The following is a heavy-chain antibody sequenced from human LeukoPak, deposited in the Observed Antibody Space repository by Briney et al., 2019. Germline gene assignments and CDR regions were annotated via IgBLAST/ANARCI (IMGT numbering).Heavy chain of an antibody. CDR2: IXXRGSPI. V-gene: IGHV3-48*01. J-gene: IGHJ4*02. Sequence: IXXRGSPIYYADSVTGRFTISRDNAKNSLYLQLNSLRAEDTAVYFCARVSYYTSSGYYWNYFDYWGQGALVTVSS. CDR3: ARVSYYTSSGYYWNYFDY. D-gene: IGHD3-22*01.